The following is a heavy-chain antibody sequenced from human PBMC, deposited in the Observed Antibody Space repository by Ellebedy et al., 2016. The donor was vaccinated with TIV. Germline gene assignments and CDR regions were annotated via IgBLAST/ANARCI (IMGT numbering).Heavy chain of an antibody. CDR2: ISSSGSM. J-gene: IGHJ4*02. CDR1: GFTFSSYS. CDR3: VRSTGPLDY. D-gene: IGHD1-14*01. Sequence: PGGSLRLSCAASGFTFSSYSMNWVRQAPGKGLEWVSYISSSGSMHYTDSVKGRFTISRDNAKNSMYLQMNSLRVEDTAVFFCVRSTGPLDYWGQGTLVTVSS. V-gene: IGHV3-48*01.